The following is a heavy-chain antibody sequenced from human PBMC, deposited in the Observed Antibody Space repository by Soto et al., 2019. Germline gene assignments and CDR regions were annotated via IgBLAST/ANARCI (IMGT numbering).Heavy chain of an antibody. CDR1: GFTFRNYA. D-gene: IGHD6-19*01. J-gene: IGHJ4*02. CDR2: ISTSGGTT. Sequence: GGSLRLSCAASGFTFRNYAMSWVRQAPGKGLEWVSGISTSGGTTHYADSVKGRFTISRDNSKNTLYLQMSSLRAEDTAIYYCTKDRIAVTAPLDYWGQGTLVTV. CDR3: TKDRIAVTAPLDY. V-gene: IGHV3-23*01.